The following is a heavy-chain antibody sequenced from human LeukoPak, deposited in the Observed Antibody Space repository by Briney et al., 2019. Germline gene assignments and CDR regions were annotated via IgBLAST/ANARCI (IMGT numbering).Heavy chain of an antibody. J-gene: IGHJ5*02. CDR2: ISYDGSNK. CDR3: ASQYYYDRDWFDP. D-gene: IGHD3-22*01. Sequence: GGSLRLSCAASGFTFSSYGMHWVRQAPGKGLEWVAVISYDGSNKYYADSVKGRFTISRDNSKNTLYLQMNSLRAEDTAVYYCASQYYYDRDWFDPWGQGTLVTVSS. CDR1: GFTFSSYG. V-gene: IGHV3-30*03.